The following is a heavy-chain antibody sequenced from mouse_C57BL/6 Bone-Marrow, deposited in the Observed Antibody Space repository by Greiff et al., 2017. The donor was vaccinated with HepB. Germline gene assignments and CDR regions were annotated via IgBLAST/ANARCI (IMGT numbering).Heavy chain of an antibody. J-gene: IGHJ1*03. D-gene: IGHD2-9*01. V-gene: IGHV14-3*01. CDR2: IDPANGNT. CDR3: ARVAYYGDDWGYFDV. CDR1: GFNIKNTY. Sequence: EVQLQQSVAELVRPGASVKLSCTASGFNIKNTYMHWVKQRPEQGLEWIGRIDPANGNTKYAPKFQGKATITADTSSNTAYLQLSSLTSEDTAIYYGARVAYYGDDWGYFDVWGTGTTVTVSS.